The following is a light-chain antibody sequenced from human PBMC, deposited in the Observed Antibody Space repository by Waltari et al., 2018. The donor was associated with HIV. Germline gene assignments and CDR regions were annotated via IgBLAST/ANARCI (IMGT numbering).Light chain of an antibody. CDR1: CGSGSTGSY. CDR2: NTN. CDR3: VLYMGSGRV. V-gene: IGLV8-61*01. Sequence: HTVVTQAPSILVSPGGTITLTLALGCGSGSTGSYPGCDQQTPGQAPRTLIYNTNIRPCGVPDRFSGSIVGNKAALTITGAQPDDESQYYCVLYMGSGRVFGGGTRLTVL. J-gene: IGLJ3*02.